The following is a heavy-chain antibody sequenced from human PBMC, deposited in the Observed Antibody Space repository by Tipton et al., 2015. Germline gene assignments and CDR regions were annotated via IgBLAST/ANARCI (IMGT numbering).Heavy chain of an antibody. CDR1: GYTFTNYY. V-gene: IGHV1-46*01. Sequence: QVQLVQSGAEVKKPGASVKVSCKASGYTFTNYYVHWVRQTPGQGFEWMGIINPSGDSTTYAQKFQGRVTMTTDASTSTVSMELSSLRSEDTAVYYCARVPPDGDYAPPIDYWGQGTLVTVSS. D-gene: IGHD4-17*01. CDR2: INPSGDST. CDR3: ARVPPDGDYAPPIDY. J-gene: IGHJ4*02.